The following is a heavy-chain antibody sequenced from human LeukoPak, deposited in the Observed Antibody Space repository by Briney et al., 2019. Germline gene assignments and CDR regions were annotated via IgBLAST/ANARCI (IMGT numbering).Heavy chain of an antibody. J-gene: IGHJ6*02. V-gene: IGHV3-30*18. Sequence: GGSLRLSCAASGFTFSSYGMHWVRQAPGKGLEWVAVLSYEGSNKYYADSVKGRFTISRDNSKNTLYLQMNSLRAEDTAVYYCAKDRHGSGSYRLYYYYGMDVWGQGTTVTVSS. D-gene: IGHD3-10*01. CDR3: AKDRHGSGSYRLYYYYGMDV. CDR1: GFTFSSYG. CDR2: LSYEGSNK.